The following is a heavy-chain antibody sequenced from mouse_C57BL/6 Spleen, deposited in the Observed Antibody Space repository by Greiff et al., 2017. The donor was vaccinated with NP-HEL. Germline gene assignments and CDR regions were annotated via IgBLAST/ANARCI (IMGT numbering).Heavy chain of an antibody. J-gene: IGHJ1*03. CDR3: ARFDGSSFEGYFDV. V-gene: IGHV1-81*01. D-gene: IGHD1-1*01. Sequence: QVQLQQSGAELARPGASVKLSCKASGYTFTSYGISWVKQRTGQGLEWIGEIYPRSGNTYYNEKFKGKATLTADKSSSTAYMELRSLTSEDSAVYFCARFDGSSFEGYFDVWGTGTTVTVSS. CDR2: IYPRSGNT. CDR1: GYTFTSYG.